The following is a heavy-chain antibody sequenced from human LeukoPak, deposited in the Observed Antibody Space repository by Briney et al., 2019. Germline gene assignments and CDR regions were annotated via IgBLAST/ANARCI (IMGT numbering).Heavy chain of an antibody. Sequence: PGGSLRLSCAASGFTFSSYSMNWVRQAPGKGLEWVSSISSSSSYIYYADSVKGRFTISRDNAKNSLYLQMNSLRAEDTAVYYCARATYGSGSYYPQYDYWGQGTLVTVSS. CDR1: GFTFSSYS. CDR3: ARATYGSGSYYPQYDY. D-gene: IGHD3-10*01. CDR2: ISSSSSYI. J-gene: IGHJ4*02. V-gene: IGHV3-21*01.